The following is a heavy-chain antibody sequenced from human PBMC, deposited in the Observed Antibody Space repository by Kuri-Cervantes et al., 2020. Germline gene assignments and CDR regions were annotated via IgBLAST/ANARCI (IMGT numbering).Heavy chain of an antibody. V-gene: IGHV1-18*01. CDR3: ARAPEYSSIHYYFDY. Sequence: ASVKVSCKASGYTFTSYGISWVRQAPGQGLEWMGWISAYNAKTNYAQKLQGRVTMTTDTSTTTAYMELRSLRPDDTAVYYCARAPEYSSIHYYFDYWGQGTLVTVSS. J-gene: IGHJ4*02. D-gene: IGHD5-18*01. CDR1: GYTFTSYG. CDR2: ISAYNAKT.